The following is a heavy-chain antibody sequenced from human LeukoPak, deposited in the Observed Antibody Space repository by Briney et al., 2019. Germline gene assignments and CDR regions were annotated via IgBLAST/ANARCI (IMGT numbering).Heavy chain of an antibody. V-gene: IGHV1-46*01. CDR3: ARGPRITLIRGGQWYYYMDV. CDR2: INPSGGST. CDR1: GYTFTIYY. Sequence: ASVKVSCKASGYTFTIYYIHWVRQAPGQGLEWMGLINPSGGSTNYAQKFQGRVTMTRDTSTSAVYMELSSLRSEDTAVYYCARGPRITLIRGGQWYYYMDVWGKGTTVTISS. D-gene: IGHD3-10*01. J-gene: IGHJ6*03.